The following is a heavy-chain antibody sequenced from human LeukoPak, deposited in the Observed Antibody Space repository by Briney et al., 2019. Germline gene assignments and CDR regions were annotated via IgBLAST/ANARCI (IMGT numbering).Heavy chain of an antibody. D-gene: IGHD3-3*01. J-gene: IGHJ4*02. CDR3: ARGVNFWSGYHFDY. V-gene: IGHV3-48*03. CDR2: ISSSGSTI. Sequence: PGGSLRLSCAASGFTFSSYEMNWVRQAPGTGLERVSYISSSGSTIYYADSVKGRFTISRDNAKNSLYLQMNSLRAEDTAVYYCARGVNFWSGYHFDYWGQGTLVTVSS. CDR1: GFTFSSYE.